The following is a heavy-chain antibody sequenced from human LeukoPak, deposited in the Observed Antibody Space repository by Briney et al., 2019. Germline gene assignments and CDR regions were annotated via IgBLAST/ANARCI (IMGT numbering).Heavy chain of an antibody. CDR1: GFTFSSYW. J-gene: IGHJ1*01. Sequence: GGSLRLSCAAPGFTFSSYWMHWVRQAPGKRLGWVSRIKSDGSTNYADSVKGRFTISRDNTKNRPSLQMKSLRAEDTGVYYCARAPSEIGGYYPEYFRHWGQGTLVTVSS. V-gene: IGHV3-74*01. D-gene: IGHD3-22*01. CDR2: IKSDGST. CDR3: ARAPSEIGGYYPEYFRH.